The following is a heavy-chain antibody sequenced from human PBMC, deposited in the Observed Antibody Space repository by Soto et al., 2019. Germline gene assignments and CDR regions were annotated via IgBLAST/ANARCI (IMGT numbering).Heavy chain of an antibody. Sequence: VQLLESGGGLVQPGGSLRLSCAASGFSFNNHAMTWVRQAPGKGLEWVSGISGSGSTTHYADSVKGRFTISRDNSKDNLYLQMNSLRPEDTAVYYCAKDRLMLTMVVVGAFDFWGLGTMVTVSS. CDR2: ISGSGSTT. CDR3: AKDRLMLTMVVVGAFDF. V-gene: IGHV3-23*01. J-gene: IGHJ3*01. D-gene: IGHD3-22*01. CDR1: GFSFNNHA.